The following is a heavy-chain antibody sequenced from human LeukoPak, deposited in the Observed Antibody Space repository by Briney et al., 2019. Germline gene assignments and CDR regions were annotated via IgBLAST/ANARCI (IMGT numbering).Heavy chain of an antibody. CDR1: GGSFSGYY. Sequence: SETLSLTCAVYGGSFSGYYWSWIRQPPGKELEWIGEINHSGSTNYNPSLKSRVTISVDTSKNQFSLKLSSVTAADTAVYYCALAMVRGFNYYYGMDVWGQGTTVTVSS. CDR2: INHSGST. J-gene: IGHJ6*02. CDR3: ALAMVRGFNYYYGMDV. D-gene: IGHD3-10*01. V-gene: IGHV4-34*01.